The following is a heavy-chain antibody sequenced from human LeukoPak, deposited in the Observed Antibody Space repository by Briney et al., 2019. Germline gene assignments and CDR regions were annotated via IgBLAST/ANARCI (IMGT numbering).Heavy chain of an antibody. CDR2: IYYSGST. D-gene: IGHD2-15*01. V-gene: IGHV4-31*03. CDR3: ARQILDCSGGSCSASWFDY. CDR1: GGSISRGGLY. J-gene: IGHJ4*02. Sequence: SETLYLTCPVSGGSISRGGLYWIWMRPPPGKGLEWFGYIYYSGSTYYNPSLKSRVTISVDTSKNRFSLKLSSVTAADTAVYYCARQILDCSGGSCSASWFDYWGQGTLVTVSS.